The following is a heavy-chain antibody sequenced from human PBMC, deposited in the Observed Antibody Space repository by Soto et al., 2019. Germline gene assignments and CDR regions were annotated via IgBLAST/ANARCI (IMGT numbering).Heavy chain of an antibody. D-gene: IGHD1-7*01. V-gene: IGHV3-20*01. CDR2: INWNGGST. CDR3: GSGTTLGGFAI. CDR1: GFKCVDFG. Sequence: WGSHRLSYAASGFKCVDFGISWVRPNQGKGLEWVSGINWNGGSTGYADSVKGRFTISRDNAKNSLYLQMNSLRAEDRAWDHLGSGTTLGGFAIRRKRTIVPGS. J-gene: IGHJ3*02.